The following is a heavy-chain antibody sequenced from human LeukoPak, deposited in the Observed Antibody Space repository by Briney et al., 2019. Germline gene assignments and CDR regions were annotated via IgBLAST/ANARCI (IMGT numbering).Heavy chain of an antibody. CDR1: GGSVSSYY. J-gene: IGHJ3*02. CDR2: IYYSGST. CDR3: ARTVKTRGDAFDI. D-gene: IGHD4-23*01. Sequence: PSETLSLTCTVSGGSVSSYYWSWIRQPPGKGLEWIGYIYYSGSTNYNPSLKSRVTISVDTSKTQFSLNLSSVTAADTAVYYCARTVKTRGDAFDIWGQGTMVTVSS. V-gene: IGHV4-59*02.